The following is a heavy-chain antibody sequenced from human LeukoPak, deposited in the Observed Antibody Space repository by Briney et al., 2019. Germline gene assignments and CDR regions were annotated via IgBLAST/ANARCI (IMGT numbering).Heavy chain of an antibody. Sequence: ASVTVSCKVSGYTLTELSMHWVRQAPGKGLEWMGGFDPEDGETIYAQKFQGRVTMTEDTSTDTAYMELSSLRSEDTAVYYCATVGGYYVLSAFDIWGQGTMVTVSS. CDR1: GYTLTELS. V-gene: IGHV1-24*01. J-gene: IGHJ3*02. CDR2: FDPEDGET. D-gene: IGHD3-10*02. CDR3: ATVGGYYVLSAFDI.